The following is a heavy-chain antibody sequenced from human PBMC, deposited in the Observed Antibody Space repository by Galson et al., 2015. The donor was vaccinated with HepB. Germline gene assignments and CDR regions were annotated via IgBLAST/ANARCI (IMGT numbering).Heavy chain of an antibody. V-gene: IGHV3-64*01. D-gene: IGHD3-22*01. CDR2: ISSNGGST. CDR3: ARARYDSSGYYYGGYCQH. Sequence: SLRLSCAASGFTFSSYAMHWVRQAPGKGLEYVSAISSNGGSTCYANSVKGRFTISRDNSKNTLYLQMGSLRAEDMAVYYCARARYDSSGYYYGGYCQHWGPGTLVTVSS. J-gene: IGHJ1*01. CDR1: GFTFSSYA.